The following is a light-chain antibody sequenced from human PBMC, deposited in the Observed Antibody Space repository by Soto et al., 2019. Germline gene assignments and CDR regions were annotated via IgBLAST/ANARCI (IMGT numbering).Light chain of an antibody. CDR1: SSNIGADYD. CDR3: QSFDTRLNTVV. Sequence: QSVVTQPPSVSGAPGQRVTISCTGSSSNIGADYDVHWYQHFPGRAPKLLIYGNKNRPSGVPDRFSGTKSGTSASLDITGLQAEDEADYYCQSFDTRLNTVVFGGGTKVTVL. J-gene: IGLJ2*01. CDR2: GNK. V-gene: IGLV1-40*01.